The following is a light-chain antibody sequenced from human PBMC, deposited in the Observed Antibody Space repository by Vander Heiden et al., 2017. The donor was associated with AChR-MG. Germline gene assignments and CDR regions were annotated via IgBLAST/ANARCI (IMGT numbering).Light chain of an antibody. Sequence: DIQMTQSPSSLSASVGDRVTITCRASQGIRNYLGWFQQKPGKAPKSLIYGASSLQSGVPSKFSGSGYGTEFTLTISSLQPEDFATYYCQQYYSYPITLGPGTKVDIK. V-gene: IGKV1-16*02. CDR2: GAS. CDR3: QQYYSYPIT. J-gene: IGKJ3*01. CDR1: QGIRNY.